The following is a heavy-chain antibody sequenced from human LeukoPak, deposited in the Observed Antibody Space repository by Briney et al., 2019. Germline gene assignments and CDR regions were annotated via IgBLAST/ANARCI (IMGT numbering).Heavy chain of an antibody. Sequence: GGPLRLSCAASGFTFSSYAMSWVRQAPGKGLEWVSAISGSGGDTYYADSVKGRFTISRDNSKNTLYLQMNSLRVEDTAEYYCAKAPYCSGGSCPGYDYWGQGTLVTVSS. D-gene: IGHD2-15*01. J-gene: IGHJ4*02. CDR3: AKAPYCSGGSCPGYDY. V-gene: IGHV3-23*01. CDR1: GFTFSSYA. CDR2: ISGSGGDT.